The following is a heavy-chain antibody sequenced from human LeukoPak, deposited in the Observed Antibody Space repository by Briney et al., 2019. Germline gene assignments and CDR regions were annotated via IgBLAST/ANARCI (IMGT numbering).Heavy chain of an antibody. CDR1: GGSISSYY. V-gene: IGHV4-30-4*08. J-gene: IGHJ3*02. Sequence: PSETLSLTCTVSGGSISSYYWSWIRQPPGKGLEWIGYIYYSGSTYYNPSLKSRVTISVDTSKNQFSLKLSSVTAADTAVYYCARGEDGYCSGGSCYSFAFDIWGQGTMVTVSS. CDR2: IYYSGST. D-gene: IGHD2-15*01. CDR3: ARGEDGYCSGGSCYSFAFDI.